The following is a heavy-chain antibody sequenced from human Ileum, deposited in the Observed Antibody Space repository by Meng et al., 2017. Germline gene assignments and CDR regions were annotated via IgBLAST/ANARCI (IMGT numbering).Heavy chain of an antibody. CDR3: AKRSGYCGTIRCWYFDS. J-gene: IGHJ4*02. CDR1: GFSFSSYA. Sequence: GESLKISCAASGFSFSSYAISWVRQAPGKGLEWVSTPTNNGGSAYYADSVKGRFTISRDNSKNTLYLQMSSLGADDTAVYYCAKRSGYCGTIRCWYFDSWGQGTLVTVSS. CDR2: PTNNGGSA. V-gene: IGHV3-23*01. D-gene: IGHD2-2*01.